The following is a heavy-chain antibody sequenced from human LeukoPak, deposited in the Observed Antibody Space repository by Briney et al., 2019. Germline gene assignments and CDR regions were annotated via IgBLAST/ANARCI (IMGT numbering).Heavy chain of an antibody. CDR3: AKGDYYDSSGYYPFDY. V-gene: IGHV3-30*02. D-gene: IGHD3-22*01. CDR2: IRNDGSTK. J-gene: IGHJ4*02. CDR1: GFTFSAYG. Sequence: GGSLRLSCAASGFTFSAYGMHWVRRAPGKGLEWVAFIRNDGSTKYYADSVKGRFTLSRDNSKNTLYLEINSLRAEDTAVYYCAKGDYYDSSGYYPFDYWGQGTLVTVSS.